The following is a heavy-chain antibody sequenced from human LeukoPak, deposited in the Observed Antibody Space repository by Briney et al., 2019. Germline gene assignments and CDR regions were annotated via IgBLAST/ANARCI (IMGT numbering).Heavy chain of an antibody. Sequence: PGGSLRLSCVASGFTISNYVMAWLRQAPGKGLEYVSSIIGNCDSTYYAASVKGRFTISRDNSKNTLHLQMNSLRAEDTAIYYCAKGSKGTYDYWGKGTLVTVSS. V-gene: IGHV3-23*01. CDR2: IIGNCDST. J-gene: IGHJ4*02. CDR3: AKGSKGTYDY. CDR1: GFTISNYV.